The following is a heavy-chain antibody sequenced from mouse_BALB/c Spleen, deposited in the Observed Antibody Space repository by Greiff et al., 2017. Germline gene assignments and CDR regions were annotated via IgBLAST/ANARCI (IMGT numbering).Heavy chain of an antibody. D-gene: IGHD1-2*01. J-gene: IGHJ4*01. V-gene: IGHV5-12-1*01. CDR2: ISSGGGST. Sequence: EVKLVESGGGLVKPGGSLKLSCAASGFAFSSYDMSWVRQTPEKRLEWVAYISSGGGSTYYPDTVKGRFTISRDNAKNTLYLQMSSLKSEDTAMYYCARQGITTATDAMDYWGQGTSVTVSS. CDR3: ARQGITTATDAMDY. CDR1: GFAFSSYD.